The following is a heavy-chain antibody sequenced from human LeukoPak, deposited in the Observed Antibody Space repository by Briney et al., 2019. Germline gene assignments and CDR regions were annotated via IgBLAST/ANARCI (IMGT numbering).Heavy chain of an antibody. Sequence: ASVKVSCKASGYTFTSYDINWVRQATGQGLEWMGWMNPNSGNTGYAQKFQGRVTMTRNTSISTAYMELSSLRSEDTAVYYCARDVRYGSGSYSPYNWFDPWGQGTLVTVSS. CDR3: ARDVRYGSGSYSPYNWFDP. CDR2: MNPNSGNT. CDR1: GYTFTSYD. V-gene: IGHV1-8*02. D-gene: IGHD3-10*01. J-gene: IGHJ5*02.